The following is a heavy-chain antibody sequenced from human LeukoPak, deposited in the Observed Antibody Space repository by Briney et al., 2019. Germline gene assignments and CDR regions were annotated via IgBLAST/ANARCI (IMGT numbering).Heavy chain of an antibody. D-gene: IGHD5-18*01. Sequence: SETLSLTCTVSGGSVSGYYWSWIRQPPGKGLEWIGYIYYIGNTNYNPSLTRRVTMSVDTSKNQFSLRLTTVTAADTAVYYCAREAMGDFDYWGQGTLVTVSS. V-gene: IGHV4-59*02. CDR2: IYYIGNT. CDR3: AREAMGDFDY. J-gene: IGHJ4*02. CDR1: GGSVSGYY.